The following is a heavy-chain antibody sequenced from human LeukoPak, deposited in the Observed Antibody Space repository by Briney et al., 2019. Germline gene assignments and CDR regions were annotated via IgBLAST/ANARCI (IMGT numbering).Heavy chain of an antibody. V-gene: IGHV5-51*04. D-gene: IGHD3-22*01. J-gene: IGHJ4*02. CDR3: ARIGPTPHLNYFDSSSGFDF. CDR1: GFTFINYW. CDR2: IYPGDSDT. Sequence: GESLKISCKTSGFTFINYWIGWVRQMPGKGLEWMGTIYPGDSDTKYSPSFQGQVTISADKPINVAYLRWSSLKASDTAIYYCARIGPTPHLNYFDSSSGFDFWGQGTLVTVSS.